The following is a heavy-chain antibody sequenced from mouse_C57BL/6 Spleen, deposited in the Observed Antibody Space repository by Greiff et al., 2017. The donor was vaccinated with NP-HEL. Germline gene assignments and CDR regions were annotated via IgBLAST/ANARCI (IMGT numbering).Heavy chain of an antibody. CDR1: GYTFTSYW. V-gene: IGHV1-52*01. J-gene: IGHJ2*01. CDR2: IDPSDSDT. Sequence: QVQLQQPGAELVRPGSSVKLSCKASGYTFTSYWMHWVKQRPIQGLEWIGNIDPSDSDTHYNEKFKDKATLTVDKSSSTAYMQLSSLTSEDSAVYDCARGGGVSYFDYWGQGTTLTVSS. CDR3: ARGGGVSYFDY.